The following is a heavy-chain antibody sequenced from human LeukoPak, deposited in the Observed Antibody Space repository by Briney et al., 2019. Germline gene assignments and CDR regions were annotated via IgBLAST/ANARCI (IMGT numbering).Heavy chain of an antibody. CDR3: ARAVSGKVAASFDY. V-gene: IGHV4-34*01. J-gene: IGHJ4*02. D-gene: IGHD6-19*01. CDR1: GGSFSGYY. CDR2: INHSGST. Sequence: SETLCLTCAVYGGSFSGYYWSWIRQPPGKGLEWIGEINHSGSTNYNPSLKSRVTISVDTSKSQFSLKLSSVTAADTAVYYCARAVSGKVAASFDYWGQGTLVTVSS.